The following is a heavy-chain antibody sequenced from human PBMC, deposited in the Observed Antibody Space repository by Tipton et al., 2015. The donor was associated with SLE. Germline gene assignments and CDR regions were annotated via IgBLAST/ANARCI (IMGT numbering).Heavy chain of an antibody. CDR1: GFTFSSYA. J-gene: IGHJ3*02. CDR3: ARERTYSSSWYNDAFDI. V-gene: IGHV3-30*04. D-gene: IGHD6-13*01. Sequence: RSLRLSCAASGFTFSSYAMHWVRQAPGKGLEWVAVISYDGSNKYYADSVKGRFTISRDNSKNTLYLQMNSLRAEDTAVYYCARERTYSSSWYNDAFDIWGQGTMVTVSS. CDR2: ISYDGSNK.